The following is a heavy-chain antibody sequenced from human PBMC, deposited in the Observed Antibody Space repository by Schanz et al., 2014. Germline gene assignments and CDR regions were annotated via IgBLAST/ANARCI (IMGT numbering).Heavy chain of an antibody. V-gene: IGHV1-2*06. CDR1: GYTFTNHY. Sequence: QVQVIQSGPEVKKPGASVKVSCKASGYTFTNHYLHWVRQAPGQGLEWMGRISPSSGGTNYAQNFQGRVTMTKDTARNTVYMELSTLTSDETAVYYCARESVSRTRLFDPWGQGTLVTVSS. J-gene: IGHJ5*02. CDR2: ISPSSGGT. D-gene: IGHD3-3*01. CDR3: ARESVSRTRLFDP.